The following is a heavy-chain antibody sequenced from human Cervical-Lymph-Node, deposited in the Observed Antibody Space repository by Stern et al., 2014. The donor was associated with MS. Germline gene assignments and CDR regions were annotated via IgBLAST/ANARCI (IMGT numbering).Heavy chain of an antibody. V-gene: IGHV1-69*01. CDR2: IIPIFGTA. CDR1: GGTFSTAK. CDR3: ARLGSGYDSSYLDF. D-gene: IGHD5-12*01. Sequence: VQLVQSGSEAKKPGSSVKVPCKVSGGTFSTAKISWVRQAPGQGLEWMGGIIPIFGTADYAQKFQDRLTIIADESTSEVHMELSSLRSEDTGVYYCARLGSGYDSSYLDFWGQGTLVTVSS. J-gene: IGHJ4*02.